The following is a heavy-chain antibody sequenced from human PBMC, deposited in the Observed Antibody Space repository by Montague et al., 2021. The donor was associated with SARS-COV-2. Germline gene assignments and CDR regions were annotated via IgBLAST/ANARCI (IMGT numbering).Heavy chain of an antibody. CDR2: TYYRSKWYS. CDR1: GDSVSSNSVA. D-gene: IGHD6-19*01. V-gene: IGHV6-1*01. J-gene: IGHJ4*02. Sequence: CAISGDSVSSNSVAWSWIGQSPSRGLEWLGRTYYRSKWYSDYAPSVRGRLTVNPDASKSEFSLELNYVTPEDTAVYYCVRYSGWFYFDFWGQGTLVTVSS. CDR3: VRYSGWFYFDF.